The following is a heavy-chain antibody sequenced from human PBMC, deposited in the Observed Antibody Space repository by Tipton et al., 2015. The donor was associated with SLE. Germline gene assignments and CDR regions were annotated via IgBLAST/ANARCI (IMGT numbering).Heavy chain of an antibody. CDR2: VYYSGGT. Sequence: TLSLTCTVSGGSMSNYYWNWIRQPPGKGLEWLGYVYYSGGTNYNPSLKSRVTISVDTSKNQFSLKLSSVTAADTAVYYCARGSIAAPNYYFYKDVWGKGTTVTVSS. J-gene: IGHJ6*03. CDR3: ARGSIAAPNYYFYKDV. V-gene: IGHV4-59*12. CDR1: GGSMSNYY.